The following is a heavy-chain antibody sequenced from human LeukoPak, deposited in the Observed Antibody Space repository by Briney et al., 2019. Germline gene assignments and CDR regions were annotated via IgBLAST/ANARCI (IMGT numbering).Heavy chain of an antibody. CDR1: GGSISSYY. D-gene: IGHD2-2*01. V-gene: IGHV4-59*01. CDR3: ARGGYQLLSQWFDP. J-gene: IGHJ5*02. Sequence: SETLSLTCTVSGGSISSYYWSWIRQPPGKGLEWIGYIYYSGSTNYNPSLKSRVTISVDTSKNQFSLKLSSVTAADTAVYYCARGGYQLLSQWFDPWGQGTLVTVSS. CDR2: IYYSGST.